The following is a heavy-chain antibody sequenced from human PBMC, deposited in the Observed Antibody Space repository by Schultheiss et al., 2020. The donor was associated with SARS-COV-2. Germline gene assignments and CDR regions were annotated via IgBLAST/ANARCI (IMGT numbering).Heavy chain of an antibody. J-gene: IGHJ4*02. V-gene: IGHV3-15*01. D-gene: IGHD2-21*02. CDR1: GFTVSSNY. Sequence: GGSLRLSCAASGFTVSSNYMSWVRQASGKGLEWVGRIRSKTDGGTTDYAAPVKGRFTISRDNSKNTLYLQMNSLRAEDTAVYYCAKAQIYCGGDCYSGRGFDYWGQGTLVTVSS. CDR2: IRSKTDGGTT. CDR3: AKAQIYCGGDCYSGRGFDY.